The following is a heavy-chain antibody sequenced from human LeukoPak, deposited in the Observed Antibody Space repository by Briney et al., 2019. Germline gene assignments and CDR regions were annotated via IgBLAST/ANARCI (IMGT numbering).Heavy chain of an antibody. V-gene: IGHV6-1*01. J-gene: IGHJ5*02. CDR1: GDTVSSNSAA. CDR3: AGGGYNWNDVWFDP. D-gene: IGHD1-1*01. CDR2: TYYRSKWYN. Sequence: SQTLSLTCAVSGDTVSSNSAAWNWIRQSPSRGLEWLGRTYYRSKWYNDYAVSVKSRITIDPDTSKNQFSLPLNSVTPEDTAVYYCAGGGYNWNDVWFDPWGQGTLVTVSS.